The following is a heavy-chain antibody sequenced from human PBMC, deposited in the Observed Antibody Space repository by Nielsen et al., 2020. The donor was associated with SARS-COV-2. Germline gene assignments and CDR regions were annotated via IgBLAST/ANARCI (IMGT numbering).Heavy chain of an antibody. D-gene: IGHD3-22*01. V-gene: IGHV3-23*03. J-gene: IGHJ4*02. CDR2: IYSGTSRT. Sequence: GESLKISCAASGFSFDDHGMTWVRQAPGKGLEWVSAIYSGTSRTYYAGSVRGRFTISRDNSKNTLYLQMNSLRDEDTAVYHCAKDGDSSGYSDNWGPGTLVTVSS. CDR1: GFSFDDHG. CDR3: AKDGDSSGYSDN.